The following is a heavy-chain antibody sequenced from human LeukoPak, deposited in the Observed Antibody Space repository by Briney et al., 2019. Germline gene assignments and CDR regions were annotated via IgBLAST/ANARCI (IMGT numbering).Heavy chain of an antibody. CDR2: IIPIFGTA. J-gene: IGHJ4*02. D-gene: IGHD4-17*01. CDR3: ARSLGYGDYSQAFDY. V-gene: IGHV1-69*13. Sequence: GASVKVSCKASGGTFSSYAISWVRQAPGQGLEWMGGIIPIFGTANYAQKFQGRVTITADESTSTAYMELSSLRSEDTAVYYCARSLGYGDYSQAFDYRGQGTLVTVSS. CDR1: GGTFSSYA.